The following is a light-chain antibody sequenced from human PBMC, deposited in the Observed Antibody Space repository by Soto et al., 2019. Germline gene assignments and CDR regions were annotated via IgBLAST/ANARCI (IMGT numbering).Light chain of an antibody. CDR1: QSISSW. Sequence: DIQMTQSPSTLSASVGDRVTITSRASQSISSWLAWYQQKPGRAPKLLIYDGSSFESGVPSRFSGSGSGTEFTLTISSLQPDDSATYYCQHYKTYSRTFGQGTKGDIK. CDR3: QHYKTYSRT. CDR2: DGS. J-gene: IGKJ1*01. V-gene: IGKV1-5*01.